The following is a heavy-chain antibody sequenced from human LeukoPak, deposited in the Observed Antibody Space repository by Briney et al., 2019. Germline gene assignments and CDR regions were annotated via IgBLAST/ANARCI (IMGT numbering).Heavy chain of an antibody. Sequence: GGSLRLSCAASGFTFSTYWMGWVRQAPGKGLEWGANIKGGGSEKYHGDSVRGRFTISRDNAKNSLDLKMTSLRAEDTGIYYCAIYRVSHGMDVSGQRATVTVSS. D-gene: IGHD1-26*01. CDR1: GFTFSTYW. CDR3: AIYRVSHGMDV. CDR2: IKGGGSEK. V-gene: IGHV3-7*01. J-gene: IGHJ6*01.